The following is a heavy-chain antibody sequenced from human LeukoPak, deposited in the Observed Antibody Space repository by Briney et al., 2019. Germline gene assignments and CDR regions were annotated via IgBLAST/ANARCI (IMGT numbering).Heavy chain of an antibody. CDR1: GLTFNSEW. CDR3: TRGGSMDV. CDR2: RKPYGGAT. Sequence: GWSQRLSRGDSGLTFNSEWMSWVSQAPGEGMEWLTMRKPYGGATSYVASVKGRFTISKDTAKNSLSLQMNSVRVEDTAVYYCTRGGSMDVWGQGAAVTVSS. V-gene: IGHV3-7*05. J-gene: IGHJ6*02.